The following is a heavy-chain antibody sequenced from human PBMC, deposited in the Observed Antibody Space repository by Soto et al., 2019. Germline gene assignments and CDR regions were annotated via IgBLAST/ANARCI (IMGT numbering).Heavy chain of an antibody. J-gene: IGHJ4*02. D-gene: IGHD3-22*01. CDR1: GYSFTSYW. CDR3: ARQYDSSGYYYFFDD. Sequence: GESLKISCKGSGYSFTSYWISWVRQMPGKGLEWVGRIDPSDSYTNYSPSFQGHVTISADKSISTAYLQWSSLKASDTAMYYCARQYDSSGYYYFFDDWGQGTLVTVSS. CDR2: IDPSDSYT. V-gene: IGHV5-10-1*01.